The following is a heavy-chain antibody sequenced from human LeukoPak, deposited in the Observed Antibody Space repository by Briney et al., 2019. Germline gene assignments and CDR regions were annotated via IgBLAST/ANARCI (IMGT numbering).Heavy chain of an antibody. CDR2: ISSSGRTI. Sequence: PGGSLRLSCAASGFTFSDYYIFWIRQAPGKGLEWVSYISSSGRTIYYADPVKGRFTVSRDNAKNSLDVQMNSLRAGDTAVYYCARGSRPTTTFQYYYYGMDVWGQGTTVTVSS. J-gene: IGHJ6*02. CDR1: GFTFSDYY. D-gene: IGHD1-1*01. V-gene: IGHV3-11*01. CDR3: ARGSRPTTTFQYYYYGMDV.